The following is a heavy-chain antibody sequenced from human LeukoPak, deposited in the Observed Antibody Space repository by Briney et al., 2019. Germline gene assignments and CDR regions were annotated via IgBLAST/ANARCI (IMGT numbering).Heavy chain of an antibody. V-gene: IGHV3-7*01. Sequence: GGSLRLSCAASGFPFGGFWMSWVRQVPGKGLEWLANINQDGSEEYYVDSVKGRFIISRDNAKNSLYLQMNSLRAEDTAVYYCARDNGDYWGQGTLVTVSS. CDR1: GFPFGGFW. CDR2: INQDGSEE. J-gene: IGHJ4*02. CDR3: ARDNGDY.